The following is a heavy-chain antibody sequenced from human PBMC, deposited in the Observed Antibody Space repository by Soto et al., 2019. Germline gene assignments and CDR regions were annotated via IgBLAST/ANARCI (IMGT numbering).Heavy chain of an antibody. CDR2: ISGSGGST. D-gene: IGHD6-19*01. CDR1: GFTFSSYA. Sequence: EVQLLESGGGFVQPGGSLRLSCAASGFTFSSYAMSWVRQAPGKGLEWVSAISGSGGSTYYADSVKGRFTISRDNSKNTLYLQMNSLRAEDTAVYYCAKGWFAAVAGTYYFDYWGQGTLVTVSS. CDR3: AKGWFAAVAGTYYFDY. V-gene: IGHV3-23*01. J-gene: IGHJ4*02.